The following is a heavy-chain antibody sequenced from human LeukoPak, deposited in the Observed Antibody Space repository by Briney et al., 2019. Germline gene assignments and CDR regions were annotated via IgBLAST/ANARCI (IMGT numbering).Heavy chain of an antibody. V-gene: IGHV3-20*04. D-gene: IGHD3-22*01. CDR1: GFTFDDYG. Sequence: GGSLRLSCAASGFTFDDYGMSWVRQAPGKGLEWVPGINWNGGSTDYADSAKGRFVISRDNAKNSLYLQMNSLRAEDTAAYYCATDSYDSSGYYLYYFDYWGQGTLVTVSS. CDR3: ATDSYDSSGYYLYYFDY. CDR2: INWNGGST. J-gene: IGHJ4*02.